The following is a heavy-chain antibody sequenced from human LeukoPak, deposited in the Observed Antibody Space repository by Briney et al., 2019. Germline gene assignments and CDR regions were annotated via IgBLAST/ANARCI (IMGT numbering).Heavy chain of an antibody. CDR1: GFTFSSYS. Sequence: PGGSLRLSCAASGFTFSSYSMNWVRQSPGKGLEWVGFIKNKVYGGTTEYAASVEGRFTISRDDSQSIAYLQMNTLKTEDTAIYYCTRDSLFGDYVFDYWGQGTLVTVSS. D-gene: IGHD4-17*01. V-gene: IGHV3-49*04. J-gene: IGHJ4*02. CDR3: TRDSLFGDYVFDY. CDR2: IKNKVYGGTT.